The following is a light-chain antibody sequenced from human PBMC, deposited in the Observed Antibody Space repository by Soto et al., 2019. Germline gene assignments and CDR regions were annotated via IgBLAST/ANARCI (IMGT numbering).Light chain of an antibody. J-gene: IGLJ1*01. Sequence: QSVLTQPDSVSGSPGQSITISCTGTSSDVGGYDYVSWYQLHPGKAPKLMVFEVSNRPSGVSYRFSGSKSGNTASLTISGLQAEDEADYFCSSYSISTAYLFGTGTKVTV. CDR1: SSDVGGYDY. CDR2: EVS. CDR3: SSYSISTAYL. V-gene: IGLV2-14*01.